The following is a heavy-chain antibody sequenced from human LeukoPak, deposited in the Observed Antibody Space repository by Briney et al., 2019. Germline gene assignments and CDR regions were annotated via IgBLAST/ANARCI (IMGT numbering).Heavy chain of an antibody. CDR2: INHSGST. Sequence: KPSETLSLTCAVYGETFIHNFWTWIRQPPGKGLEWIGQINHSGSTYYNPSLKCRVTILVDTSKNQFSLKLASVTAAHTAVYYCGRAMPYFYGSIAVPGTIDYLGQGILVSVSS. D-gene: IGHD6-19*01. V-gene: IGHV4-34*01. J-gene: IGHJ4*02. CDR3: GRAMPYFYGSIAVPGTIDY. CDR1: GETFIHNF.